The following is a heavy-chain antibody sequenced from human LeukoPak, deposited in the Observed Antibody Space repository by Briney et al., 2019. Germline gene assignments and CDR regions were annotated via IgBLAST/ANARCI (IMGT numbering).Heavy chain of an antibody. CDR1: GFTVSSNY. D-gene: IGHD3-10*01. CDR3: ASFLGYYYGSGSYYNEP. CDR2: IYSGGST. Sequence: GGSLRLSCAASGFTVSSNYMSWVRQAPGKGLEWVSVIYSGGSTYYADSVKGRFTISRDNSKNTLYLQMNSLRAEDTAVYYCASFLGYYYGSGSYYNEPWGQGTLVTVSS. V-gene: IGHV3-66*01. J-gene: IGHJ5*02.